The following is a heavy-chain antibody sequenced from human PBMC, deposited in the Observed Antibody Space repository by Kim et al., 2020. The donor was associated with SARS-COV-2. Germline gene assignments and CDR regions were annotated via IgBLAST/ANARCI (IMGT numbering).Heavy chain of an antibody. Sequence: GGSLRLSCAASGFTFSSYSMNWVRQAPGKGLEWVSSISSSSSYIYYADSVKGRFTISRDNAKNSLYLQMNSLRAEDTAVYYCAREVLGQLWLHNAGYFDYWGQGTLVTVSS. V-gene: IGHV3-21*01. CDR2: ISSSSSYI. J-gene: IGHJ4*02. CDR1: GFTFSSYS. D-gene: IGHD5-18*01. CDR3: AREVLGQLWLHNAGYFDY.